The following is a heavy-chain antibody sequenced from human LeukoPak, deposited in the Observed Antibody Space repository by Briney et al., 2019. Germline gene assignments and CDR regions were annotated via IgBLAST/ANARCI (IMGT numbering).Heavy chain of an antibody. Sequence: SQTLSLTCTVSGGSISSGGYYWSWIRQHPGKGLEWIGYIYYSGSTYYNPSLRSRVTISVDTSKNQFSLKLSSVTAADTAVYYCARAIVVVPAAIDYGMDVWGQGTTVTVSS. V-gene: IGHV4-31*03. D-gene: IGHD2-2*02. CDR1: GGSISSGGYY. J-gene: IGHJ6*02. CDR2: IYYSGST. CDR3: ARAIVVVPAAIDYGMDV.